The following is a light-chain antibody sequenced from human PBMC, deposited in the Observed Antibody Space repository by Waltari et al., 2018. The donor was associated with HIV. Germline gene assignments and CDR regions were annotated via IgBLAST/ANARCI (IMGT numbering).Light chain of an antibody. Sequence: SYELTQPPSVSVSPGQTARVTCSGDASPKRYASWYQQRPGQAPVLLIFRDTERPSGIPERFSSSSSGTTVTLTIRAVQAEDEADYYCQSTDSSGVYWVFGGGTTLTVL. CDR2: RDT. CDR1: ASPKRY. CDR3: QSTDSSGVYWV. J-gene: IGLJ3*02. V-gene: IGLV3-25*03.